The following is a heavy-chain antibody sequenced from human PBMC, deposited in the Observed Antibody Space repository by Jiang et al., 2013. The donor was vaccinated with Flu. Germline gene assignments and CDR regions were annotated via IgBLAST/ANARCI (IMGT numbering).Heavy chain of an antibody. CDR3: ARDHYCSSTSCYLAGTTPYYYYGMDV. CDR1: GFTFSSYA. V-gene: IGHV3-30-3*01. Sequence: RLSCAASGFTFSSYAMHWVRQAPGKGLEWVAVISYDGSNKYYADSVKGRFTISRDNSKNTLYLQMNSLRAEDTAVYYCARDHYCSSTSCYLAGTTPYYYYGMDVWGQGTTVTVSS. J-gene: IGHJ6*02. D-gene: IGHD2-2*01. CDR2: ISYDGSNK.